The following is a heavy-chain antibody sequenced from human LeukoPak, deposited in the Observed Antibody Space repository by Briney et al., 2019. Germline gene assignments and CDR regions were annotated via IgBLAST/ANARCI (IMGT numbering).Heavy chain of an antibody. D-gene: IGHD6-13*01. CDR2: IIPIFGTA. J-gene: IGHJ4*02. CDR1: GGTFSSYA. Sequence: ASVKVSCKASGGTFSSYAISWVRQAPGQGLEWMGGIIPIFGTANYAQKFQGRVTITADESTSTAYMELSSLRSEDTAVYYCARDRGIAAAGALLDYWGQGTLVTASS. V-gene: IGHV1-69*13. CDR3: ARDRGIAAAGALLDY.